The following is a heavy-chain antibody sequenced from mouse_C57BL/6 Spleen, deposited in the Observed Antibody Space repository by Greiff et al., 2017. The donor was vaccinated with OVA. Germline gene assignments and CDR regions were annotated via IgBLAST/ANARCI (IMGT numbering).Heavy chain of an antibody. Sequence: QVQLQQPGAELVKPGASVKMSCKASGYTFTSYWITWVKQRPGQGLEWIGDIYPGSGSTNYNEKFKSKATLTVDTSSSTAYMQLSSLTSEDSAVYYCARDGSPRYYAMDYWGQGTSVTVSS. CDR1: GYTFTSYW. CDR3: ARDGSPRYYAMDY. J-gene: IGHJ4*01. CDR2: IYPGSGST. V-gene: IGHV1-55*01. D-gene: IGHD1-1*01.